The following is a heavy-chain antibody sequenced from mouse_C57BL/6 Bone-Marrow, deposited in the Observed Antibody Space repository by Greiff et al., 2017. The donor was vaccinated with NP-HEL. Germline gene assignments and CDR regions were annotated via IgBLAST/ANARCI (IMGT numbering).Heavy chain of an antibody. Sequence: VQLQQSGAELVKPGASVKLSCTASGFNIKDYYMHWVKQRTEQGLEWIGRIDPEDGETKYVPKFQGKATITADTSSNTAYLQLSSLTSEDTAVYYCARNDDYDRWYFDVWGTGTTVTVSS. CDR1: GFNIKDYY. D-gene: IGHD2-4*01. V-gene: IGHV14-2*01. CDR3: ARNDDYDRWYFDV. CDR2: IDPEDGET. J-gene: IGHJ1*03.